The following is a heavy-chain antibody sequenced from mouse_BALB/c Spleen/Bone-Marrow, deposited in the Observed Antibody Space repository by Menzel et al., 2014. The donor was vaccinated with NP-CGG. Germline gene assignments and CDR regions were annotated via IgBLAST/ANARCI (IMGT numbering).Heavy chain of an antibody. CDR3: ARDYSYYFDY. CDR2: IRNKANGYTT. J-gene: IGHJ2*01. V-gene: IGHV7-3*02. CDR1: GFTFTDHY. D-gene: IGHD2-1*01. Sequence: EVKLMESGGGLVQPGGFLRLSCAPSGFTFTDHYVSWVRQPPGKALEWLGFIRNKANGYTTEYSASVKGRFTISRDNSQSIVYLQMNTLRAEDSATYYCARDYSYYFDYWGQGTTLTVSS.